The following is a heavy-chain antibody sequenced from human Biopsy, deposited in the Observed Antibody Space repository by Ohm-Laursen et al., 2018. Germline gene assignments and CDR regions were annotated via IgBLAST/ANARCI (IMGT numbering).Heavy chain of an antibody. CDR3: AREGTSVTFFGKISDYYFDF. CDR1: GYTFTNYA. Sequence: SVKVSCKASGYTFTNYAINWVRQAPGQGLEWLGWISVKTGNTNYTQKLQGRVTMTTDTSTNTAYMELRSLRYDDTALYYCAREGTSVTFFGKISDYYFDFWGPGTVVTVSS. CDR2: ISVKTGNT. D-gene: IGHD3-3*01. V-gene: IGHV1-18*01. J-gene: IGHJ4*02.